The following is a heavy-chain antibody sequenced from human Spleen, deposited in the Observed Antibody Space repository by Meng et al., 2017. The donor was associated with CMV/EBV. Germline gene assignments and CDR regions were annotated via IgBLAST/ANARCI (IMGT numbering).Heavy chain of an antibody. CDR3: SRGKNWGLDY. J-gene: IGHJ4*02. CDR2: IHPQSGVT. Sequence: ASVKVSCKASGYTFTDHYFHWVRQPPGQGLEWMGWIHPQSGVTNYAQKFQARVTLTRDTSINTGYLELSRLTSDDTAVYYCSRGKNWGLDYWGQGTLVTVSS. CDR1: GYTFTDHY. V-gene: IGHV1-2*02. D-gene: IGHD7-27*01.